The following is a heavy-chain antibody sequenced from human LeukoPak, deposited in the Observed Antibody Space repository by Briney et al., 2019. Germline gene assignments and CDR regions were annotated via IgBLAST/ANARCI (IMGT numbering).Heavy chain of an antibody. CDR3: ARVRSSGCIDY. J-gene: IGHJ4*02. Sequence: PSETLSLTCTVSGGSISSYYWSWIRQPPGKGLEWIGYIYYSGSTNYNPSLKSRVTISVDTSKNQFSLKLSSVTAADTAVYYCARVRSSGCIDYWGQGTLVTVSS. V-gene: IGHV4-59*01. CDR2: IYYSGST. D-gene: IGHD6-19*01. CDR1: GGSISSYY.